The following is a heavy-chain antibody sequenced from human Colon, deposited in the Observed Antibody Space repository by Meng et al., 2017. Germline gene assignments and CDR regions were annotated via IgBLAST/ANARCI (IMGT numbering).Heavy chain of an antibody. D-gene: IGHD4-23*01. V-gene: IGHV4-39*01. J-gene: IGHJ4*02. CDR1: GGPISRTGTC. CDR2: QCHADDT. CDR3: ARHTFSGNPGGIDS. Sequence: QLQLQESGPGLVKPSQTLSLTCTVSGGPISRTGTCGGWIRQPPGKGLEWIGSQCHADDTYYNPSLMGRVTISVDTSKNQVSLKLTPVTAADTSIYYCARHTFSGNPGGIDSWGQGILVTVSS.